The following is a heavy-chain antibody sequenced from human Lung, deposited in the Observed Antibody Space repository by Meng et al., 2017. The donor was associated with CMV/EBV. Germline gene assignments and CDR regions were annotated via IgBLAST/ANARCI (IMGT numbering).Heavy chain of an antibody. CDR2: IYYSGST. CDR1: GGSISSYF. V-gene: IGHV4-59*01. Sequence: GSLRLSCTVSGGSISSYFWSWIRQPPGKGLEWIGYIYYSGSTNYNPSLKSRVTISVDTSKNQFSLKLSSVTAADTALYYCARDLTREVAWGFDPWGQGTLVTVS. J-gene: IGHJ5*02. D-gene: IGHD7-27*01. CDR3: ARDLTREVAWGFDP.